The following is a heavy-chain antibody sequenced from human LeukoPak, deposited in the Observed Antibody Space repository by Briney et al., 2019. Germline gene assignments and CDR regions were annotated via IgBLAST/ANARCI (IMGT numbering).Heavy chain of an antibody. CDR3: ARGSLYDFWSGYQGYYYGMDV. Sequence: ASVKVSCKASGYTFTSYDINWVRQATGQGLEWMGWMNPNSGNTGYAQKFQGRVTMTRNTSISTAYMELSSLRSEDTAVYYCARGSLYDFWSGYQGYYYGMDVWAKGPRSPSP. CDR1: GYTFTSYD. D-gene: IGHD3-3*01. V-gene: IGHV1-8*01. J-gene: IGHJ6*02. CDR2: MNPNSGNT.